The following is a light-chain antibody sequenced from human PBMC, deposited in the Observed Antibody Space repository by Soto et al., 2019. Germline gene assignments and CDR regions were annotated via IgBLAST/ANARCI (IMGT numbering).Light chain of an antibody. CDR2: KAS. J-gene: IGKJ1*01. CDR1: QSISSW. V-gene: IGKV1-5*03. Sequence: DIQMTQYPSTLSASVGDSVAITCRASQSISSWLAWYQQKPGKAPKPLIYKASSLKSGVPSRFSGSGSGTEFTLTISSLQPDDFATYYCQHYNSYSEAFGQGTKVDI. CDR3: QHYNSYSEA.